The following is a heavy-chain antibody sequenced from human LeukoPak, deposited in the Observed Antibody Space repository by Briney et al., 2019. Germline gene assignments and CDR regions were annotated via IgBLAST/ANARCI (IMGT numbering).Heavy chain of an antibody. Sequence: ASETLSLTCIVSGGSISNYYWSWIRQSPGKGLEWIGYIYYSGSTNSNPSLKSRVTISVDTSKNQFSLKLSSVTAADTAVYYCASHVSGNYFDYWGQGTLVTVSS. D-gene: IGHD4-23*01. CDR3: ASHVSGNYFDY. CDR1: GGSISNYY. CDR2: IYYSGST. J-gene: IGHJ4*01. V-gene: IGHV4-59*08.